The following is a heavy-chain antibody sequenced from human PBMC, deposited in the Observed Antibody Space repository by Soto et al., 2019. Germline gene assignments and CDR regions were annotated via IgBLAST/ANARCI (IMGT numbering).Heavy chain of an antibody. V-gene: IGHV3-53*01. Sequence: PGGSLRLSCALSGFSVCSNYLSWVRHAPGKGLEWVSVHYSGGRPYYADSPQGRFTISRDKPNTTPYLQMRRVRAEDTAVYFCGRRRHPRGTVGATSPLDPWGQGSQVTVCS. D-gene: IGHD1-26*01. CDR3: GRRRHPRGTVGATSPLDP. CDR1: GFSVCSNY. CDR2: HYSGGRP. J-gene: IGHJ5*02.